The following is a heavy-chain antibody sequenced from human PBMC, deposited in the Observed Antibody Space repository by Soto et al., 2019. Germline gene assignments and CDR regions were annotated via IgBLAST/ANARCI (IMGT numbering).Heavy chain of an antibody. CDR3: AKGVRSYYYYGMDV. CDR2: ISGSGGST. D-gene: IGHD3-22*01. Sequence: PGGSLRLSCAASGFTFSSYSMNWVRQAPGKGLEWVSGISGSGGSTYYADSVKGRFTISRDNSKNTMYLQMNSLRAEDTAVYYCAKGVRSYYYYGMDVWGQGTTVTVSS. CDR1: GFTFSSYS. V-gene: IGHV3-23*01. J-gene: IGHJ6*02.